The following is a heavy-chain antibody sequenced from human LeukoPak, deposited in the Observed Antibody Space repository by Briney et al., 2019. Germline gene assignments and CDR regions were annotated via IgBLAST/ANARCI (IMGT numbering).Heavy chain of an antibody. CDR2: ISYDGSNK. Sequence: GGSLRLSCAASGFTFSSYAMHWVRQAPGKGLEWVAVISYDGSNKYYADSVKGRFTISRGNSKNTLYLQMNSLRVEDTAVYYCATLPYYYDSSGSYYFDYWGQGTLVTVSS. V-gene: IGHV3-30*04. CDR1: GFTFSSYA. CDR3: ATLPYYYDSSGSYYFDY. D-gene: IGHD3-22*01. J-gene: IGHJ4*02.